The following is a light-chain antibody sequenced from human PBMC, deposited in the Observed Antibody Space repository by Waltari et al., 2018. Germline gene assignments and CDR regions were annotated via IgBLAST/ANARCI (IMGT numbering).Light chain of an antibody. CDR3: HLYGSART. J-gene: IGKJ4*01. CDR2: GAS. CDR1: QSVSNNY. Sequence: NVLTQSPGTLSLSPGERATLSCRASQSVSNNYLAWYQHQPGQAPRLPIAGASSRATGIPDRFSGSGSGTDFTLTISRLEPEDSAVYFCHLYGSARTFGGGTKVEIK. V-gene: IGKV3-20*01.